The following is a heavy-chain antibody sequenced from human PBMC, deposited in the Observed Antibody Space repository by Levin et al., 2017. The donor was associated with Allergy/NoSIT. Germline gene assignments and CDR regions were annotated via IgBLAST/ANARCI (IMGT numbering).Heavy chain of an antibody. Sequence: ASVKVSCKASGYTFTGYYMHWVRQAPGQGLEWMGWINPNSGGTNYAQKFQGRVTMTRDTSISTAYMELSRLRSDDTAVYYCARGGSGNYYYYGMDVWGQGTTVTVSS. V-gene: IGHV1-2*02. CDR1: GYTFTGYY. D-gene: IGHD3-10*01. CDR2: INPNSGGT. J-gene: IGHJ6*02. CDR3: ARGGSGNYYYYGMDV.